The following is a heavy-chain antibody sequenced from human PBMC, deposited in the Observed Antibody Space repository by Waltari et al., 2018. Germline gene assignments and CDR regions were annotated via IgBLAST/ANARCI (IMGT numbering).Heavy chain of an antibody. CDR3: ARVWRNYHYYGMDV. D-gene: IGHD3-16*01. V-gene: IGHV3-53*02. Sequence: EVQLVETGGGLTQPGGSLRLSCAASGLSVSSNYISWVGQAPGRGLGVGSTMYDGGSSYYADSVKGRLTISRDNSKNTVYLQMNSLRVDDTAVYYCARVWRNYHYYGMDVWGQGTTVTVSS. CDR1: GLSVSSNY. CDR2: MYDGGSS. J-gene: IGHJ6*02.